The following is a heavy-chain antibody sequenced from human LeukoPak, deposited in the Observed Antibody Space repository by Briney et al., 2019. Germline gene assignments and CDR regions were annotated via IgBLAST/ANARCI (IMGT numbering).Heavy chain of an antibody. CDR2: INPNSGGT. CDR1: GYTFTGYY. Sequence: ASVKVSCKASGYTFTGYYMHWVRQAPGQGLEWMGRINPNSGGTNYAQKFQGRVTMTRDTSISTAYMELSRLRSDDTAVYYCASYCSGGSCYSAHMDVWDKGTTVTVSS. D-gene: IGHD2-15*01. V-gene: IGHV1-2*06. CDR3: ASYCSGGSCYSAHMDV. J-gene: IGHJ6*03.